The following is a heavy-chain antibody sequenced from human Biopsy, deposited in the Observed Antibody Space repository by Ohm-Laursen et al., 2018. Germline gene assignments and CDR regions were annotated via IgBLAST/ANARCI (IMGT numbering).Heavy chain of an antibody. Sequence: SLRLSCAASGFDFNLYEMTWVRQAPGKGMEWISYIYGGGSPVSYADSVKGRVTISRDNAKNSLYLQMHSLRAEDTAVYYCARDTRWSPYSMDVWGQGTTVTVSS. CDR2: IYGGGSPV. CDR1: GFDFNLYE. J-gene: IGHJ6*02. CDR3: ARDTRWSPYSMDV. D-gene: IGHD4-23*01. V-gene: IGHV3-48*03.